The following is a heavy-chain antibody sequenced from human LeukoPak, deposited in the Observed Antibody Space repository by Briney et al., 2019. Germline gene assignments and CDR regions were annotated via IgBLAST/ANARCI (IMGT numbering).Heavy chain of an antibody. Sequence: PGGSLRLSCAASGFTFSSYWMSWVRQAPGKGLEWVANIKQDGSEKYYVDSVKGRFTISRDNAKNSLYLQMNSLRAEDTAVYYCARLFSSWYWEAHWFDPWGQGTLVTVSS. CDR3: ARLFSSWYWEAHWFDP. CDR2: IKQDGSEK. J-gene: IGHJ5*02. V-gene: IGHV3-7*01. D-gene: IGHD6-13*01. CDR1: GFTFSSYW.